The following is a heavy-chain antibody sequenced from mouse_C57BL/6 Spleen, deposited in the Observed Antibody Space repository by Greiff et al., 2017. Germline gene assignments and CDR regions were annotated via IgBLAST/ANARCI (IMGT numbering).Heavy chain of an antibody. CDR3: ARSGGGITTVVAWYFDY. J-gene: IGHJ2*01. V-gene: IGHV1-78*01. CDR2: IYPRDGST. D-gene: IGHD1-1*01. CDR1: GYTFTDPT. Sequence: QVQLQQSDAELVKPGASVKISCKVSGYTFTDPTLHWMKQRPEQGLEWIGYIYPRDGSTKYHEKFKGKATLTADKSSSTAYMQLNSLTSEDSAVYFCARSGGGITTVVAWYFDYWGQGTTLTVSS.